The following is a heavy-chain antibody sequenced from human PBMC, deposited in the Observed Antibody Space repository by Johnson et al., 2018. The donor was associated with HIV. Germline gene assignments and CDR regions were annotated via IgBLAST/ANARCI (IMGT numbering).Heavy chain of an antibody. CDR1: GFTFDDYA. Sequence: VQLVESGGGLVQPGRSLRLSCAASGFTFDDYAMHWVRQAPGKGLVWVSRINSDGSSTSYADSVKGRFTISRDNAKNTLYLQMNSLRAEDTAVYYCARQLKYYYDSSGYYYLSSAAFDIWGQGTMVTVSS. D-gene: IGHD3-22*01. V-gene: IGHV3-74*02. J-gene: IGHJ3*02. CDR3: ARQLKYYYDSSGYYYLSSAAFDI. CDR2: INSDGSST.